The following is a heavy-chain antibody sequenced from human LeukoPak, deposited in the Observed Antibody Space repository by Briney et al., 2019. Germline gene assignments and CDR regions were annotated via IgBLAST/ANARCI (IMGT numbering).Heavy chain of an antibody. D-gene: IGHD1-1*01. V-gene: IGHV3-30*02. J-gene: IGHJ5*02. Sequence: PGGSLRLSCAASGFTFSSYGMHWVRQAPGKGLEWVAFIRYDGSNKYYADSVKGRFTISRGNSKNTLYLQMNSLRAEDTAVYYCAKDSVQGVQLERRTYYNWFDPWGQGTLVTVSS. CDR1: GFTFSSYG. CDR3: AKDSVQGVQLERRTYYNWFDP. CDR2: IRYDGSNK.